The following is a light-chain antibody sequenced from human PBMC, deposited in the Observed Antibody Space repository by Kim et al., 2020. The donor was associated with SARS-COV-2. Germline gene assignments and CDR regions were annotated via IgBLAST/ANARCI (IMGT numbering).Light chain of an antibody. Sequence: EIVMTQSPATLSVSPGERATLSCRASQSVSSNLAWYHQKPGHAPRLLIYGASTRATGIPARFSGSGSGTEFTLTISSLQSEDFAVYYCQQYNNWPPYTFGQGTKLEI. CDR2: GAS. CDR3: QQYNNWPPYT. V-gene: IGKV3-15*01. J-gene: IGKJ2*01. CDR1: QSVSSN.